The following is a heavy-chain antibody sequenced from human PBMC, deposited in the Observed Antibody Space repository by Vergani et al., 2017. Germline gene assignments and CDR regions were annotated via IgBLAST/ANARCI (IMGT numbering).Heavy chain of an antibody. CDR2: IKSDGSIT. D-gene: IGHD1-26*01. J-gene: IGHJ2*01. Sequence: DVHLAESGGGFFQPGGSLRLSCSASGISFNSYWMHWVRQVPGKGLLWVSRIKSDGSITAYADSVKGRFTISRDNAQNTLYLQMNSLRVEDTGVYYCARDRVVGATSHWYFDLWGRRTLVTVSS. CDR1: GISFNSYW. V-gene: IGHV3-74*03. CDR3: ARDRVVGATSHWYFDL.